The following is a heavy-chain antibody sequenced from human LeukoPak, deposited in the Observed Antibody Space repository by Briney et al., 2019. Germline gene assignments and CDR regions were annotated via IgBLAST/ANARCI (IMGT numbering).Heavy chain of an antibody. CDR2: IYYSGGT. CDR3: ARSRDSSGYYYYFGY. J-gene: IGHJ4*02. Sequence: PSETLSLTCTVSGGSISSGGYYWSWIRQHPGKGLEWIGYIYYSGGTYYNPSLKSRVTISVDTSKNQFSLKLSSVTAADTAVYYCARSRDSSGYYYYFGYWGQGTLVTVSS. D-gene: IGHD3-22*01. CDR1: GGSISSGGYY. V-gene: IGHV4-31*03.